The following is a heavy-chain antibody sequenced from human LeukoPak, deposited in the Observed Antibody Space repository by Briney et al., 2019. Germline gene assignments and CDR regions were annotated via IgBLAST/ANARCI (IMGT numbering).Heavy chain of an antibody. J-gene: IGHJ3*02. CDR2: ISGNGA. Sequence: GGSLRLSCATSQFNFNKFSMTWVRQAPGKGLEWVSSISGNGAQYADSVQGRFAISRDNSKNTLYLQMNSLRAEDTAVYFCAKDPNGDYIGTFDIWGQGTMVTVSS. CDR3: AKDPNGDYIGTFDI. CDR1: QFNFNKFS. V-gene: IGHV3-23*01. D-gene: IGHD4-17*01.